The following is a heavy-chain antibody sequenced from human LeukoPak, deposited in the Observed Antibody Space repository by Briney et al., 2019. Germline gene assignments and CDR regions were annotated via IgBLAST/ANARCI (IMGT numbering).Heavy chain of an antibody. CDR2: ISSEGKTT. V-gene: IGHV3-64*04. J-gene: IGHJ4*02. CDR3: ARDKYSSSPYYFDY. D-gene: IGHD6-6*01. Sequence: GGSLRLSCSASGFIFSPYAMHWVRQAPGKGLEYVSSISSEGKTTYYADSVKGRFTISRDNSKNTLYLQMNSLRAEDTAVYYCARDKYSSSPYYFDYWGQGTLVTVSS. CDR1: GFIFSPYA.